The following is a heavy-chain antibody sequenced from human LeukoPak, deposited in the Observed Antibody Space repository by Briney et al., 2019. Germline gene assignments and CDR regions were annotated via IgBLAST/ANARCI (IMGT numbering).Heavy chain of an antibody. D-gene: IGHD6-19*01. CDR1: GDTFSRYA. Sequence: SVKVSCKASGDTFSRYAISWVRQAPGQGLEGMGGIIPIFGTANYAQKFQGRVTITADESTSTAYMELSSLRSEDTAVYYCARGRMAGTYVFDSWGQGTLVTVSS. J-gene: IGHJ4*02. V-gene: IGHV1-69*13. CDR2: IIPIFGTA. CDR3: ARGRMAGTYVFDS.